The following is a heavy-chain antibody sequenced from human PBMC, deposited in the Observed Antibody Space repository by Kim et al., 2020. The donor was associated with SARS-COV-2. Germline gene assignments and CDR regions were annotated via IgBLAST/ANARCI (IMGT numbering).Heavy chain of an antibody. CDR1: GGSISSYY. CDR3: ARHQLDWFDP. CDR2: IYYSGST. J-gene: IGHJ5*02. V-gene: IGHV4-59*08. Sequence: SETLSLTCTVSGGSISSYYWSWIRQPPGKGLEWIGYIYYSGSTHYNTSLKSRVTISVDTSKNQFSLKLSSVTAADTAVYYCARHQLDWFDPWGQGTLVTVSS.